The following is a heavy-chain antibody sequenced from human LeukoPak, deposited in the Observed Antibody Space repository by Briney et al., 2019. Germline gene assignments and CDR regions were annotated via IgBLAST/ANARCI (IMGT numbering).Heavy chain of an antibody. CDR2: INPNSGGT. V-gene: IGHV1-2*02. CDR1: GYTFTGYY. D-gene: IGHD3-22*01. J-gene: IGHJ3*02. Sequence: ASVKVSCKASGYTFTGYYMHWVRQAPGQGLEWMGWINPNSGGTNYAQKFQGRVTMTRDTSISTAYMELSRLRSDDTAVHYCARAPYYYDSSGPEGNDAFDIWGQGTMVTVSS. CDR3: ARAPYYYDSSGPEGNDAFDI.